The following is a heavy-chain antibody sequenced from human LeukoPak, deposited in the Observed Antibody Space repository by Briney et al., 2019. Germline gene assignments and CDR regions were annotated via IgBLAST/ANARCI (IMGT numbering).Heavy chain of an antibody. CDR1: GGSISSSSYY. Sequence: PSETLSLTCTVSGGSISSSSYYWGWIRQPPGKGLEWIGSIYYSGSTYYNPSLKSRVTISVDTSKNQFSLKLSSVTAADTAVYYCARQGWDSSGWFGGDNDYYYMDVWGKGTTVTVSS. J-gene: IGHJ6*03. CDR2: IYYSGST. CDR3: ARQGWDSSGWFGGDNDYYYMDV. D-gene: IGHD6-19*01. V-gene: IGHV4-39*01.